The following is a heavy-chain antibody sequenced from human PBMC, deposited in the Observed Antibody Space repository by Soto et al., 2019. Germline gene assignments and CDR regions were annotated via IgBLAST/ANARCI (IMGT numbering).Heavy chain of an antibody. V-gene: IGHV1-18*01. CDR2: IGGYKGNT. CDR3: APHTLDTGMPSGY. CDR1: GYTFTNYG. Sequence: VQLVQSGAEVREPGASVKVSCKASGYTFTNYGVSWVRQAPGQGLEWMGWIGGYKGNTTYTQKPQSRVTLAPDTSTSTAYMELRSLRSDDTAVYYCAPHTLDTGMPSGYCGQGTLVTVSS. J-gene: IGHJ4*02. D-gene: IGHD5-18*01.